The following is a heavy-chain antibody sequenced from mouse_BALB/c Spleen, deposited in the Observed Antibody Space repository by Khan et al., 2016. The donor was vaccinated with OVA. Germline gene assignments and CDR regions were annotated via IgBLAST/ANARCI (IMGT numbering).Heavy chain of an antibody. CDR3: ARMARTIN. CDR1: GFTFSSYG. V-gene: IGHV5-6-3*01. J-gene: IGHJ2*01. CDR2: INSNGGST. Sequence: DVKLVESGGGLVQPGGSLKLSCAASGFTFSSYGMSWVRQTPDKRLELVATINSNGGSTYYPESVKGRFTISRDNAKNTLYLQMSSLKSEDTAMYYCARMARTINWGQGTTLTVSS.